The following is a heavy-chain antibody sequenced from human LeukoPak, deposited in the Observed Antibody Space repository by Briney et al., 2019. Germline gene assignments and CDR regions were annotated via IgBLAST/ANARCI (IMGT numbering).Heavy chain of an antibody. V-gene: IGHV4-39*01. CDR1: GGSISSNNYY. J-gene: IGHJ4*02. D-gene: IGHD6-13*01. Sequence: PSETLSLTCTVSGGSISSNNYYWGWIRQPPGEGLEWIGSIYYGGSTYYNPSLKSRVTISVDTSKNQFSLKLSSVTAADTAVYYCARLRGIAAADQHMGVDYWGQGTLVTVSS. CDR2: IYYGGST. CDR3: ARLRGIAAADQHMGVDY.